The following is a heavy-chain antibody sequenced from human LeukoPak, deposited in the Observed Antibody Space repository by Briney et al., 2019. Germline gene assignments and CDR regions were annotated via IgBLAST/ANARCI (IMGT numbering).Heavy chain of an antibody. CDR3: GKGRGGGGRAFDI. D-gene: IGHD3-16*01. CDR1: GFTFSSYA. Sequence: GGSLRLSCSASGFTFSSYAMHWVRQAPDKGLEYVSTISRDGASTNYADSVKGRFTISRDNSKNTLYLQMSSLRAEDTAVYYCGKGRGGGGRAFDIWGQGTMVTVSS. V-gene: IGHV3-64D*09. CDR2: ISRDGAST. J-gene: IGHJ3*02.